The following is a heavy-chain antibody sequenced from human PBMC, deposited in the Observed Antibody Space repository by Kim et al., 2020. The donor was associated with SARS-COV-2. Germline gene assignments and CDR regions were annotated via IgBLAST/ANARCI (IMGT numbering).Heavy chain of an antibody. V-gene: IGHV4-39*07. CDR3: ARDMGGYDYVWGYYGMDV. CDR1: GGSISSSSYY. J-gene: IGHJ6*02. CDR2: IYYSGST. D-gene: IGHD3-16*01. Sequence: SETLSLTCTVSGGSISSSSYYWGWIRQPPGKGLEWIGSIYYSGSTYYNPSLKSRVTISVDTSKNQFSLKLSSVTAADTAVYYCARDMGGYDYVWGYYGMDVWGQGTTVTVSS.